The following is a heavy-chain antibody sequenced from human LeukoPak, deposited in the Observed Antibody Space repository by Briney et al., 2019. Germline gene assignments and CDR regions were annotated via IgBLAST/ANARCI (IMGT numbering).Heavy chain of an antibody. CDR1: GGSISSDY. CDR2: IYYSGRT. CDR3: ARIAVSSGWGYFDY. V-gene: IGHV4-59*01. D-gene: IGHD6-19*01. J-gene: IGHJ4*02. Sequence: SETLSLTCTVSGGSISSDYWSWIRQPPGKGLEWIGYIYYSGRTYYNPSLKSRITISVDTSKNQFSLQLSSVTAADTAVYYCARIAVSSGWGYFDYWGQGTLVTASS.